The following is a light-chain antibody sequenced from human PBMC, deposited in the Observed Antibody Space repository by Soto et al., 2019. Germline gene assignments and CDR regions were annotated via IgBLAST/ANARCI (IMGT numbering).Light chain of an antibody. J-gene: IGLJ1*01. V-gene: IGLV2-8*01. CDR2: EVS. CDR3: SSYAGSNNYV. Sequence: QSALTQPPSASGSPGQSVTISCTGTSSDVGCYNSVSWYQHHPGKAPKLMIYEVSKRPSGVPDRFSGFKSANTASLTVSGLQTEDEADYYCSSYAGSNNYVFGTGTKLTVL. CDR1: SSDVGCYNS.